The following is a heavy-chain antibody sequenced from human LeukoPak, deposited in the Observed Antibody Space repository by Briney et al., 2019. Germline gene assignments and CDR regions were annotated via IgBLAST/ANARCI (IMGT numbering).Heavy chain of an antibody. V-gene: IGHV1-24*01. CDR2: FDPEDGET. Sequence: ASVKVSCKVSGYTLTELSMHWVRQAPGKGLEWMGGFDPEDGETIYAQNFQGRVTMTDDTSTATAYMELSSVRSEDTAVYYCAAEYAGYSGGGRDYWGQGTLVTVSS. D-gene: IGHD6-19*01. J-gene: IGHJ4*02. CDR1: GYTLTELS. CDR3: AAEYAGYSGGGRDY.